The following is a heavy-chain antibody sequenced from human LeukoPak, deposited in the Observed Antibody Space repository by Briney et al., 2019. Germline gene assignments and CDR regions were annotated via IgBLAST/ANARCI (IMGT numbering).Heavy chain of an antibody. V-gene: IGHV1-24*01. Sequence: GASVKVSCTVSGYTLTELSMHWVRQAPGKGLEWMGGFDPEDGETIYAQKFQGRVTMTEDTSTGTAYMELSSLRSEDTAVYYCATLITMVRGVIAGSPWFDPWGQGTLVTVSS. J-gene: IGHJ5*02. CDR2: FDPEDGET. CDR3: ATLITMVRGVIAGSPWFDP. D-gene: IGHD3-10*01. CDR1: GYTLTELS.